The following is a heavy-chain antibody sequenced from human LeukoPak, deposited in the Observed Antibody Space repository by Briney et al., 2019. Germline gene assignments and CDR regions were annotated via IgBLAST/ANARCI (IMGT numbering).Heavy chain of an antibody. CDR1: GYTFTSYY. J-gene: IGHJ4*02. V-gene: IGHV1-46*01. D-gene: IGHD3-22*01. CDR3: ARDLYRIVVVPHYFDY. Sequence: ASVKVSCKASGYTFTSYYMYWVRQAPGQGLEWMGIINPNRGSTSYAQKFQGRVTMTRDMSTSTVYMELNSLRAEDTAVYYCARDLYRIVVVPHYFDYWGQGTLVTVSS. CDR2: INPNRGST.